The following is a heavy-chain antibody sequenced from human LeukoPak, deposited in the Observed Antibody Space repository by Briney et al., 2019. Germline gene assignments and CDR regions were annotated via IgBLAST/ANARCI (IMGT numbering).Heavy chain of an antibody. CDR2: IHYSGST. D-gene: IGHD4-23*01. V-gene: IGHV4-30-4*01. Sequence: SETLSLTCTVSGGSISSGDYYWSLIRHPPGKGLEWIGYIHYSGSTHYNPSLKSRVTISVDTSKNQFSLRLPSVTAADTAVYYCARAPDYGANDYWGQGTLVTVSS. CDR1: GGSISSGDYY. J-gene: IGHJ4*02. CDR3: ARAPDYGANDY.